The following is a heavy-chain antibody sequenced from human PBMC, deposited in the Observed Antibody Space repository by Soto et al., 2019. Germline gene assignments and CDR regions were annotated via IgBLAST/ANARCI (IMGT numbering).Heavy chain of an antibody. V-gene: IGHV1-8*02. J-gene: IGHJ4*02. CDR1: GYTFTSYD. Sequence: GASVKVSCKASGYTFTSYDINWVRQAVRQGLEWMGWINPKSGNTGHAQKFQGRVTMTRDTSVSAVYMELTSLTTEDTAVYYCARGYYGDSGSSYKKEFDYWGQGTQVTSPQ. CDR2: INPKSGNT. D-gene: IGHD3-10*01. CDR3: ARGYYGDSGSSYKKEFDY.